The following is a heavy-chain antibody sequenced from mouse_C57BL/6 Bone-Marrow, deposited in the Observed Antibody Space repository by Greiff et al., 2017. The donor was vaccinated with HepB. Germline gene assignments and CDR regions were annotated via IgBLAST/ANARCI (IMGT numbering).Heavy chain of an antibody. D-gene: IGHD2-4*01. V-gene: IGHV1-58*01. J-gene: IGHJ3*01. CDR3: ARVIYYDYDWFAY. Sequence: EVQLQQSGAELVRPGSSVKMSCKTSGYTFTSYGLNWVKQRLGQGLEGLGYIYIGNGYTEYNEKFKGKATLTSDTSSSTAYMQLSSLTSEDSAIYFWARVIYYDYDWFAYWGQGTLVTVSA. CDR2: IYIGNGYT. CDR1: GYTFTSYG.